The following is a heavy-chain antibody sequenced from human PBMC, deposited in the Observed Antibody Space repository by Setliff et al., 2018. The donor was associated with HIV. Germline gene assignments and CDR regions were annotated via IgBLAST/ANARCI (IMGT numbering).Heavy chain of an antibody. CDR1: GFTFENYG. CDR3: ARPFYSFWSDYYLYWYFEL. CDR2: ISGSNSFSST. J-gene: IGHJ2*01. V-gene: IGHV3-48*04. D-gene: IGHD3-3*01. Sequence: GGSLRLSCVGSGFTFENYGMNWVRQAPGKGLEWISYISGSNSFSSTHYADSVKGRFTISRDNAKNSLFLQMDSLRAEDTAVYYCARPFYSFWSDYYLYWYFELWGRGTRVTVSS.